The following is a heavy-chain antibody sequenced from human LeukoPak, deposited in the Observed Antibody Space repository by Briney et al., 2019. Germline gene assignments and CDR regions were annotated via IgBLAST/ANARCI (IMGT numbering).Heavy chain of an antibody. J-gene: IGHJ5*02. CDR1: GYSISSGYY. CDR3: ARVRLAARPLGWFDP. CDR2: IYHSGST. Sequence: SETLSLTCTVSGYSISSGYYWGRIRQPPGKGLEWIGSIYHSGSTYYNPSLKSRVTISVDTSKNQFSLKLSSVTAADTAVYYCARVRLAARPLGWFDPWGQGTLVTVSS. V-gene: IGHV4-38-2*02. D-gene: IGHD6-6*01.